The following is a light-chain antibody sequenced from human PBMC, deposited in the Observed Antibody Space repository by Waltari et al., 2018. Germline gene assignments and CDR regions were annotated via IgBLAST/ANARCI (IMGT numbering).Light chain of an antibody. CDR1: SSDVGGYHY. J-gene: IGLJ3*02. V-gene: IGLV2-8*01. CDR3: SSYAGSNNPWV. CDR2: EVS. Sequence: QSALTQSPSASGSPGQSVTISCTGTSSDVGGYHYVSWYQHHPGKAPKLMIYEVSKRPSGVPDRFSGSKSGNTASLTVSGLQAEDEADYYCSSYAGSNNPWVFGGGTKLTVL.